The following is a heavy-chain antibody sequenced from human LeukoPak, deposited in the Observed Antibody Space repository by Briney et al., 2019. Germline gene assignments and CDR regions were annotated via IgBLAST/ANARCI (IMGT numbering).Heavy chain of an antibody. Sequence: GGSLRLSCAASGFTFSTYSMNWVRQAPGKGLEWVAVIWYDGSNKYYADSVKGRFTISRDNSKNTLYLQMNSLRAEDTAVYYCARCRDGYNPDYWGQGTLVTVSS. CDR1: GFTFSTYS. CDR2: IWYDGSNK. D-gene: IGHD5-24*01. V-gene: IGHV3-33*08. J-gene: IGHJ4*02. CDR3: ARCRDGYNPDY.